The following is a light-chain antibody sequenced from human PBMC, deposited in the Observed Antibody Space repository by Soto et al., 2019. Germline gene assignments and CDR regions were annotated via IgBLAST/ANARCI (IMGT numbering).Light chain of an antibody. J-gene: IGLJ1*01. CDR1: SGHSSYA. CDR3: QTGGTGIQV. Sequence: QAVLTQSPSASASLGASVKLTCTLSSGHSSYAIAWHQQQPEKGPRYLMKLNSDGSHSKGDGIPDRFSGSSSGAERYLTISSLQSEDEADYYCQTGGTGIQVFGTGTKLTVL. CDR2: LNSDGSH. V-gene: IGLV4-69*01.